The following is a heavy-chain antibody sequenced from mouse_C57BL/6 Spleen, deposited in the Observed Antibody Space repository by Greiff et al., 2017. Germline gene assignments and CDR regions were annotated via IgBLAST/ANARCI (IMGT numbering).Heavy chain of an antibody. CDR2: INPNNGGT. CDR3: ARSPFITTVVDYAMDY. D-gene: IGHD1-1*01. CDR1: GYTFTDYN. V-gene: IGHV1-22*01. J-gene: IGHJ4*01. Sequence: VQLQQSGPELVKPGASVKMSCKASGYTFTDYNMHWVKQSHGKSLEWIGYINPNNGGTSYNQKFKGKATLTVNKYSSTAYMELRSLTSEDSAVYYCARSPFITTVVDYAMDYWDQGTSDTVSS.